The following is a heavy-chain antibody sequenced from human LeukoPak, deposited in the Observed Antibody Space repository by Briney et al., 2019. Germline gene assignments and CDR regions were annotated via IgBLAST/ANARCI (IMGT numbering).Heavy chain of an antibody. CDR2: IYYSGST. V-gene: IGHV4-31*03. Sequence: SQTLSLTCTVSGGSISSGGYYWSWIRQHPGKGLEWIGYIYYSGSTYYNPSLKSRVTISVDTSKNQFSLKLSSVTAADTAVYYCARPYGEFFYAFDIWGQGTMVTVSS. CDR1: GGSISSGGYY. D-gene: IGHD4-17*01. J-gene: IGHJ3*02. CDR3: ARPYGEFFYAFDI.